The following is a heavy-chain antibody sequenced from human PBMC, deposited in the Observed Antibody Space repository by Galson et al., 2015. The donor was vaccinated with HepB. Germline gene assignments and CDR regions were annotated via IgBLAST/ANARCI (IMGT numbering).Heavy chain of an antibody. V-gene: IGHV3-23*01. CDR1: GFTFGNYA. CDR3: AKDRRYGGNSDD. Sequence: SLRLSCAASGFTFGNYAMSWVRQAPGKGLDWVSGISESGGSTYYADSVRGRFTISRDNSKNTLYLQMNSLRAEDTAVYYCAKDRRYGGNSDDWGQGTRVTVSS. J-gene: IGHJ4*02. D-gene: IGHD4-23*01. CDR2: ISESGGST.